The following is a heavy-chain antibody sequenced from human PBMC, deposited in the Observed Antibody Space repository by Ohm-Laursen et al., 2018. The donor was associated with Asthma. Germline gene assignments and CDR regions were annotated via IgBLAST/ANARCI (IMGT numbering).Heavy chain of an antibody. CDR1: GSTFSNFA. V-gene: IGHV3-30-3*02. Sequence: SSLRPSCAASGSTFSNFAMHWVRQAPGKGLEWVSIITSDGSWTSYADSVKGRFTISRDNSKNTLYLQMNSLRAEDTAVYYCAKNDYYGMDVWGQGTTVTVSS. CDR2: ITSDGSWT. J-gene: IGHJ6*02. CDR3: AKNDYYGMDV.